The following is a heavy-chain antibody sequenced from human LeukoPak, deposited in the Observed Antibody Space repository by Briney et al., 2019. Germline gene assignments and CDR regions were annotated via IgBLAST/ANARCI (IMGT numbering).Heavy chain of an antibody. CDR1: GFIVSNKY. D-gene: IGHD5-18*01. CDR2: IYSDGRT. CDR3: AKADRIQLWLTAHDY. V-gene: IGHV3-53*01. J-gene: IGHJ4*02. Sequence: GGSLRLSCAASGFIVSNKYMTWVRQAPGKGLEWVSLIYSDGRTYYADSVRGRCTISRDNSKNTLYLQMNSLRVEDTAVYYCAKADRIQLWLTAHDYWGQGTLVTVSS.